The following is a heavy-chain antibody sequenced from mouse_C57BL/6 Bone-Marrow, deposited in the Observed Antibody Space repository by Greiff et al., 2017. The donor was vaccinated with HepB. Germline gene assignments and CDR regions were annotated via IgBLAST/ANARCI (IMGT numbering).Heavy chain of an antibody. CDR3: ARWTAQAAFDY. CDR2: IYPGGGYT. V-gene: IGHV1-63*01. CDR1: GYTFTNYW. D-gene: IGHD3-2*02. J-gene: IGHJ2*01. Sequence: QVQLQQSGAELVRPGTSVKMSCKASGYTFTNYWIGWAKQRPGHGLEWIGDIYPGGGYTNYNEKFKGKATLTADKSSSTAYMQISSLTSEDSAIYYCARWTAQAAFDYWGQGTTLTVSS.